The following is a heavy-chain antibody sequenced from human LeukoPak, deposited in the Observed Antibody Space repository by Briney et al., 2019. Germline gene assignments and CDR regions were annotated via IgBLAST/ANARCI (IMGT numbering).Heavy chain of an antibody. V-gene: IGHV1-2*06. CDR3: ARDIVVIPTAITLP. CDR1: GYTFTGYY. CDR2: INPNSGGT. J-gene: IGHJ5*02. D-gene: IGHD2-2*01. Sequence: ASVKVSCKASGYTFTGYYMHWVRQAPGQGLEWMGRINPNSGGTNYAQKFQGRVTMTRDTSISTAYMELSRLRSDDTAVYYCARDIVVIPTAITLPWGQGTLVTVSS.